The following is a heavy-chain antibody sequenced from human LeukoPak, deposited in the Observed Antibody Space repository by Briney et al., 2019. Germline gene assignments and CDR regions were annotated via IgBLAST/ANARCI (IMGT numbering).Heavy chain of an antibody. Sequence: GGSLRLSCAASGFTFNSYAMSWVRQAPGKGLEWVSAISPGGSDTYYADSVRGRFTISRDNSKNTLYLQMSSLRAEVSAVYYCAKRGGYETMAAFDYWGQGTLVTVSS. D-gene: IGHD3-10*01. CDR2: ISPGGSDT. CDR3: AKRGGYETMAAFDY. J-gene: IGHJ4*02. V-gene: IGHV3-23*01. CDR1: GFTFNSYA.